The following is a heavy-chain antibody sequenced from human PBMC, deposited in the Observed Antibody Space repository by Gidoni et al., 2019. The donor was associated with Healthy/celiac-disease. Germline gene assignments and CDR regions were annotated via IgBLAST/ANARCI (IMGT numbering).Heavy chain of an antibody. CDR3: ARAHFWSDYYYYMDV. CDR2: ISSSSSYI. CDR1: GFTFSSYS. D-gene: IGHD3-3*02. J-gene: IGHJ6*03. Sequence: EVQLVESGGGLVKPGGSLRLSCAASGFTFSSYSMNWVRQAPGKGLEWVSSISSSSSYIYYADSVKGRFTISRDNAKNSLYLQMNSLRAEDTAVYYCARAHFWSDYYYYMDVWGKGTTVTVSS. V-gene: IGHV3-21*01.